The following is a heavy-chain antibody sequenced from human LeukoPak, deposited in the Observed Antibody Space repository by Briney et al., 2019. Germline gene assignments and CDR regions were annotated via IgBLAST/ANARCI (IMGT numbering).Heavy chain of an antibody. J-gene: IGHJ5*02. CDR3: ARGVSTIFGVVSSFDP. D-gene: IGHD3-3*01. CDR1: GYTFTGYY. CDR2: INPNSGGT. Sequence: GVSVKVSCKASGYTFTGYYMHWVRQAPGQGLEWMGRINPNSGGTNYAQKFQGRVTMTRDTSISTAYMELSRLRSDDTAVYYCARGVSTIFGVVSSFDPWGQGTLVTVSS. V-gene: IGHV1-2*06.